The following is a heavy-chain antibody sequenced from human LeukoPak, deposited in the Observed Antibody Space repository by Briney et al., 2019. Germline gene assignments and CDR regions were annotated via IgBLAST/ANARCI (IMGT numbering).Heavy chain of an antibody. CDR3: AKDREPGIAVAGNGYFDY. Sequence: GGSLRLSCEASGFTLSTFAMIWVRQPPGKGLEWVSAISGSGGSTYYADSVKGRFTISRDNSKNTLYLQMNSLRAEDTAVYYCAKDREPGIAVAGNGYFDYWGQGTLVTVSS. CDR2: ISGSGGST. D-gene: IGHD6-19*01. V-gene: IGHV3-23*01. CDR1: GFTLSTFA. J-gene: IGHJ4*02.